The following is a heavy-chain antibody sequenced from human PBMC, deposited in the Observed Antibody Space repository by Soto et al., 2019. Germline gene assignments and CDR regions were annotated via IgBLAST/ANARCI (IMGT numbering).Heavy chain of an antibody. Sequence: QVQLVESGGGVVQPGRSLRLSCAASGFTFSSYGMHWVRQAPGKGLELVAVIWYDGSNKYYADSVKGRFTISRDNSKNTLYLQMNSLRAEDTAVYYCARDNEQWLDNWGQGTLVTVSS. V-gene: IGHV3-33*01. D-gene: IGHD6-19*01. J-gene: IGHJ4*02. CDR1: GFTFSSYG. CDR3: ARDNEQWLDN. CDR2: IWYDGSNK.